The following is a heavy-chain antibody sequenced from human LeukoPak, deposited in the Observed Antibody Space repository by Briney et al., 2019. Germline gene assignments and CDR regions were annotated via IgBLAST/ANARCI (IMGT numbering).Heavy chain of an antibody. Sequence: GGSLRLSCAASGFTFSSYEMNWVRQAPGKGLEWVSYISGSGSTIYYADSVKGRFTISRDNAKNSLYLQMNSLRAEDTAVYYCARDRGITGTSRGFDYWGQGTLVTVSS. J-gene: IGHJ4*02. V-gene: IGHV3-48*03. CDR3: ARDRGITGTSRGFDY. CDR2: ISGSGSTI. CDR1: GFTFSSYE. D-gene: IGHD1-20*01.